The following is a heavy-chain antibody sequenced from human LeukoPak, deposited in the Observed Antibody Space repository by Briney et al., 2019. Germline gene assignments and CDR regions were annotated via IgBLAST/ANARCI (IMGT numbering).Heavy chain of an antibody. D-gene: IGHD3-16*02. V-gene: IGHV4-59*01. CDR1: GGSISSYY. CDR2: ISYSGST. Sequence: PSETLSLTCTASGGSISSYYWSWIRQPPGKGLEWIGYISYSGSTNYNPSLKSRVTISVDTSKNKFSLKLSSVTAADTAVYSCAKYVWGSYPTFEDYWGQGTLVTVSS. CDR3: AKYVWGSYPTFEDY. J-gene: IGHJ4*02.